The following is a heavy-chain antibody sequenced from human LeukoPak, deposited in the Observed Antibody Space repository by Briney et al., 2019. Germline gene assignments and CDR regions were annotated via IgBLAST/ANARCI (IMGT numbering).Heavy chain of an antibody. CDR2: INRDGSEQ. CDR3: AKVGAWELQRVFEN. Sequence: GGSLRLSCEVSGFTFSSYWMTWARHIPGKGLEWVANINRDGSEQHYVESVKGRFTISRDNVRNSLYLQMDSLRVDDTAVYYCAKVGAWELQRVFENWGQGTLVTVSS. J-gene: IGHJ4*02. V-gene: IGHV3-7*01. CDR1: GFTFSSYW. D-gene: IGHD1-26*01.